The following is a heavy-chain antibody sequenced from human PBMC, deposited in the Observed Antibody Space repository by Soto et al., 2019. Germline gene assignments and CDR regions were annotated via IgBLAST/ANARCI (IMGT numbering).Heavy chain of an antibody. CDR3: ARRKRLQWDDAFDI. D-gene: IGHD1-26*01. J-gene: IGHJ3*02. Sequence: KASETLSLTCTVSGGSISSGGYYWSWIRQHPGKGLEWIGYIYYSGSTYYNPSLKSRVTISVDTSKNQFSLKLSSVTAADTAVYYCARRKRLQWDDAFDIWGQGTMVTVSS. CDR2: IYYSGST. CDR1: GGSISSGGYY. V-gene: IGHV4-31*03.